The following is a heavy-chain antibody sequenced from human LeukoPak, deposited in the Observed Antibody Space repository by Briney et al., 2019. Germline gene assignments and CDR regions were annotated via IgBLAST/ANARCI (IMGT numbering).Heavy chain of an antibody. J-gene: IGHJ5*02. Sequence: GGSLRLSCAASGFTFSSYAMSWVRQAPGKGLEWVSAISGSGGSTYYADSVKGRFTISRDNSKNTLCLQMNSLRAEDTAVYYCAKGRLGTASNWFDPWGQGTLVTVSA. V-gene: IGHV3-23*01. D-gene: IGHD1/OR15-1a*01. CDR3: AKGRLGTASNWFDP. CDR2: ISGSGGST. CDR1: GFTFSSYA.